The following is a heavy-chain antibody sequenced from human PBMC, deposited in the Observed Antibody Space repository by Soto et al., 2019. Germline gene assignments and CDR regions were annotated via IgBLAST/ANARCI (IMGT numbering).Heavy chain of an antibody. D-gene: IGHD3-22*01. J-gene: IGHJ4*02. V-gene: IGHV3-53*01. CDR3: ARGYYDSSGYTGFDY. CDR1: GFTVSSNY. Sequence: GGSLRLSCAASGFTVSSNYMSWVRQAPGKGLEWVSVIYSGGSTYYADSVKGRFTISRDNAKNSLYLQMNSLRAEDTAVYYCARGYYDSSGYTGFDYWGQGTLVTVSS. CDR2: IYSGGST.